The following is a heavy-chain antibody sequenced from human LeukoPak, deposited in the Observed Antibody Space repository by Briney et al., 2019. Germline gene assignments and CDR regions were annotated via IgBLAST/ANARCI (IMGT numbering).Heavy chain of an antibody. D-gene: IGHD3-3*01. J-gene: IGHJ4*02. V-gene: IGHV1-2*02. Sequence: ASVKVSCKASGYTFTGYYMHWVRQAPGQGLEWMGWINPNSGGTNYAQKFQGRVTMTRDTSISTAYMELSRLRSDDTAVYYCASCFRGYDFWSGYDDWGQGTLVTVSS. CDR1: GYTFTGYY. CDR3: ASCFRGYDFWSGYDD. CDR2: INPNSGGT.